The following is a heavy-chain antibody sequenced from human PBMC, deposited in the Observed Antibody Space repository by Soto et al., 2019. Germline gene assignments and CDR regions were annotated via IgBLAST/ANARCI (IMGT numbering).Heavy chain of an antibody. J-gene: IGHJ4*02. CDR3: AINYYDSSAYLY. D-gene: IGHD3-22*01. Sequence: QVQLVQSGAEVKKPGASVKVSCKASGHTLINYYMHWVRQAPGQGLDWLGKIDPSGNGTSYAERFQGRITLTSDTSTNTVYVELSSLRSEDTAIYYCAINYYDSSAYLYWGQGPLVTVSS. V-gene: IGHV1-46*01. CDR2: IDPSGNGT. CDR1: GHTLINYY.